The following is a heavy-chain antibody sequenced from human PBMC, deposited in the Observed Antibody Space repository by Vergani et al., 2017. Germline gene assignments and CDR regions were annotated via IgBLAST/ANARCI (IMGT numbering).Heavy chain of an antibody. J-gene: IGHJ6*03. CDR1: GGSISSGGYS. CDR2: IYHSGST. D-gene: IGHD2-2*01. Sequence: QLQLQESGSGLVKPSQTLSLTCAVSGGSISSGGYSWSWIRQPPGKGLEWIGYIYHSGSTYYNPSLKSRVTISVDRSKNQFSLKLSSVTAADTAVYYCASQLPAARLRNYYYYYMDVWGKGTTVTVSS. V-gene: IGHV4-30-2*01. CDR3: ASQLPAARLRNYYYYYMDV.